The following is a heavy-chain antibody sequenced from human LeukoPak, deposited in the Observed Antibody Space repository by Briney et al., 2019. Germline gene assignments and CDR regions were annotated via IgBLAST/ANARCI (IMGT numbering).Heavy chain of an antibody. J-gene: IGHJ4*02. D-gene: IGHD3-22*01. CDR2: ISYDGNNK. CDR1: GFTFSSYA. CDR3: ASYDSSGYYAA. Sequence: GGSLRLSCAASGFTFSSYAMHWVRQAPGKGLEWVAVISYDGNNKYYADSVKGRFTISRDNSKNTLYLQMNSLRAEDTAVYYCASYDSSGYYAAWGQGTLVTVSS. V-gene: IGHV3-30-3*01.